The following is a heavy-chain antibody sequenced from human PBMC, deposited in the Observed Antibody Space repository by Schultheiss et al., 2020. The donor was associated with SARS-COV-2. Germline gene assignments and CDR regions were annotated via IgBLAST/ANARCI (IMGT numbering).Heavy chain of an antibody. J-gene: IGHJ5*02. V-gene: IGHV4-59*12. CDR2: IHYSGTT. Sequence: SETLSLTCTVSGGSISSYYWSWIRQPPGKGLEWIGYIHYSGTTNYNPSLKNRLTMSVDTSKNHFSLKLNSVTAADTAVYYCARSTEAYNWFDPWGQGTLVTVSS. CDR1: GGSISSYY. CDR3: ARSTEAYNWFDP. D-gene: IGHD5/OR15-5a*01.